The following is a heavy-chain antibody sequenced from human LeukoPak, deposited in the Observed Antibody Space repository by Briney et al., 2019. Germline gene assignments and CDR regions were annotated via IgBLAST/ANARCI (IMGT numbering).Heavy chain of an antibody. V-gene: IGHV4-59*08. J-gene: IGHJ4*02. CDR1: GGSISSNH. CDR2: ISYRGST. CDR3: ARVRGLGVITPYLDY. Sequence: SETLSLTCTVSGGSISSNHWSWIRQPPGKGLEWIGCISYRGSTNYHASLKSRVTMSVDSSKNQFALKLSSVTAADTAVYYCARVRGLGVITPYLDYWGQGTLVTVSS. D-gene: IGHD3-16*02.